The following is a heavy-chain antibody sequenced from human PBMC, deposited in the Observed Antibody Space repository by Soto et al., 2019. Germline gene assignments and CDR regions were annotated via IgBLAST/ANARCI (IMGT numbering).Heavy chain of an antibody. CDR2: ITPIFGTT. Sequence: QVQLVQSGTEVKKPGSSVKVSCEASGGTFINYAFTWVRQAPGQGLEWMGGITPIFGTTNYAQNFQGRVTMPAAESTSTVYMELSSLKFEDTAVYYCARDQGLVAASTPTNWLDPWGQGPLVTVSS. CDR3: ARDQGLVAASTPTNWLDP. CDR1: GGTFINYA. D-gene: IGHD6-13*01. J-gene: IGHJ5*02. V-gene: IGHV1-69*12.